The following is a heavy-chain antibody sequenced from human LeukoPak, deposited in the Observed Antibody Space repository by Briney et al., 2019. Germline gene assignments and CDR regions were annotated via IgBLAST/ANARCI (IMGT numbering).Heavy chain of an antibody. V-gene: IGHV3-66*01. D-gene: IGHD3-10*01. J-gene: IGHJ4*02. CDR2: IYSGGST. CDR1: GFTVSSNY. CDR3: ARGGMVRGVKDFDY. Sequence: GGSLRLSCAASGFTVSSNYMSWVRQAPGKGLEWVSVIYSGGSTYYADSVKGRFTISRDNSKNTLYLQMNSLRAEDTAVYYCARGGMVRGVKDFDYWGQGTLVTVSS.